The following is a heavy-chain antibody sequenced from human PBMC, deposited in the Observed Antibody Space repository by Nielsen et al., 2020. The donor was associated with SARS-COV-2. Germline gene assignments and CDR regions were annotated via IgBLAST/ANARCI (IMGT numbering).Heavy chain of an antibody. D-gene: IGHD5-18*01. J-gene: IGHJ4*02. Sequence: SGPTLVKPTQTLTLTCTFSGFSLSTSGMRVSWIRQPPGKALEWLARIDWDDDKFYSTSLKTRLTISKDTSKNQVVLTMTSMDPVDTATYYCARIRPQWDTAMVDFDYWGQGTLVTVSS. CDR1: GFSLSTSGMR. CDR3: ARIRPQWDTAMVDFDY. V-gene: IGHV2-70*04. CDR2: IDWDDDK.